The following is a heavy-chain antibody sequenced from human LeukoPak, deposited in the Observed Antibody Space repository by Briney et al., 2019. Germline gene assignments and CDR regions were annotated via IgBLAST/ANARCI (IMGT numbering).Heavy chain of an antibody. CDR2: ISSSSTYI. D-gene: IGHD6-19*01. Sequence: TGGSLRLSCAASGFTFSSYSMNWVRQAPGKGLQWVSSISSSSTYIYYADSVKGRFTISRDNAKNSLYLQMNSLRAEDTAVYYCASDSSGWYLGGPFDYWGQGTLVTVSS. CDR1: GFTFSSYS. CDR3: ASDSSGWYLGGPFDY. V-gene: IGHV3-21*06. J-gene: IGHJ4*02.